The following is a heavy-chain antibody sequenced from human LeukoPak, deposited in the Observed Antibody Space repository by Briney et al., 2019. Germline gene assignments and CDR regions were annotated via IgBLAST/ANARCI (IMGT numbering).Heavy chain of an antibody. Sequence: GGSLRLSCAASGFTFSSYGMHWVRQAPGKGLEWVSTISSSGYSTYYADSVKGRFTISRDNSKNTLYLQMNSLRAEDTAVYYCARDSEEYSSSFDPWGQGTLVTVSS. D-gene: IGHD6-6*01. J-gene: IGHJ5*02. CDR3: ARDSEEYSSSFDP. V-gene: IGHV3-NL1*01. CDR1: GFTFSSYG. CDR2: ISSSGYST.